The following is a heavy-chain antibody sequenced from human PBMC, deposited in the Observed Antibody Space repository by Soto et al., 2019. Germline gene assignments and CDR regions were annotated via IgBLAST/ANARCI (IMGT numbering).Heavy chain of an antibody. J-gene: IGHJ5*02. CDR1: GYTFTSYG. CDR2: ISAYNGNT. D-gene: IGHD3-22*01. CDR3: ARHPQSFYDSSGYPFDP. V-gene: IGHV1-18*01. Sequence: ASVKVSCKASGYTFTSYGISWVRQAPGQGLEWMGWISAYNGNTNYAQKLQGRVTMTTDTSTSTAYMELRSLRSDDTAVYYCARHPQSFYDSSGYPFDPWGHGTLVTVSS.